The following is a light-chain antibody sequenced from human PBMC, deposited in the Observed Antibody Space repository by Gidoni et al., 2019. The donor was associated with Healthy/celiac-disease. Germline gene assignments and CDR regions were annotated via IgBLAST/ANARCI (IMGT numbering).Light chain of an antibody. CDR2: DDS. Sequence: SYLLTQPPSVSVAPGQTARITFGGTNSGSKSVHWYQQKQGQAPVLVVYDDSDRPSGIPERFSGSNSGNTATLTISRVEAGDEADYYCQVWDSSSGVFGGGTKLTVL. CDR1: NSGSKS. V-gene: IGLV3-21*02. J-gene: IGLJ3*02. CDR3: QVWDSSSGV.